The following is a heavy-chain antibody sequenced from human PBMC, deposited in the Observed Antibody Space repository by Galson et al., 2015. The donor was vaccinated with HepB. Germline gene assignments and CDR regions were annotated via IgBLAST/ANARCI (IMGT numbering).Heavy chain of an antibody. CDR2: ISQDGSEK. CDR1: GFALSIHW. CDR3: ARDPRYFHH. J-gene: IGHJ1*01. Sequence: SLRLSCAASGFALSIHWMSWVRQAPGKGLEWVADISQDGSEKHYVDSVKGRFTISRDNAENSLYLQMNSLRVEDTAVYYCARDPRYFHHWCQGTLVTVSS. V-gene: IGHV3-7*03.